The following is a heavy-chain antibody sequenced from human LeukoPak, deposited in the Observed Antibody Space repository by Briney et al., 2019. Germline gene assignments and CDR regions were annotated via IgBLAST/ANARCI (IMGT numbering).Heavy chain of an antibody. J-gene: IGHJ6*04. Sequence: PGGSLRLSCAASEFSVGSNYMTWVRQAPGKGLEWVSYISSSGSTIYYADSVKGRFTISRDNAKNSLYLQMNSLRAEDTAVYYCAELGITMIGGVWGKGTTVTISS. D-gene: IGHD3-10*02. CDR3: AELGITMIGGV. CDR1: EFSVGSNY. V-gene: IGHV3-48*03. CDR2: ISSSGSTI.